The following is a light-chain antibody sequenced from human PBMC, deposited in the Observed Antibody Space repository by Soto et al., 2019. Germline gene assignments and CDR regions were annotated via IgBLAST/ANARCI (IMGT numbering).Light chain of an antibody. CDR3: QQYYSYPRT. Sequence: AIRMTQSPSSLSASTGDRVTITCRASQGISSYLAWYQQKPGKAPKLLIYAASTLQSGVPSRFSGSGSGTXXXXXXSXLQSEDFATYYCQQYYSYPRTFGQGTKVEIK. J-gene: IGKJ1*01. CDR2: AAS. CDR1: QGISSY. V-gene: IGKV1-8*01.